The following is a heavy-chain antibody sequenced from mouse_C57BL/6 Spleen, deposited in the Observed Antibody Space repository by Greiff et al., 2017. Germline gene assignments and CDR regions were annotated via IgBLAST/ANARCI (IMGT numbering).Heavy chain of an antibody. CDR3: AGLQRYFDV. V-gene: IGHV1-82*01. J-gene: IGHJ1*03. CDR2: IYPADGDT. CDR1: GYAFSSSW. Sequence: VLLVQPGPELVKPGASVKISCKASGYAFSSSWMHWVKQRPGQGLEWIGRIYPADGDTNYNRKFKGKATLTADKSSSTAYMQLSSLTSEDSAVYCCAGLQRYFDVWGTGTTVTVSS. D-gene: IGHD2-13*01.